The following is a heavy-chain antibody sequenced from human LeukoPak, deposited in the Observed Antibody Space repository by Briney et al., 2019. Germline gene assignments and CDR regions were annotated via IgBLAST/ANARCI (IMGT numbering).Heavy chain of an antibody. CDR2: IYSGGST. CDR3: ARGRFLEWFDGMDV. J-gene: IGHJ6*02. V-gene: IGHV3-53*01. CDR1: GFTVSSNY. D-gene: IGHD3-3*01. Sequence: GGSLRLSCAASGFTVSSNYMSWVRQAPGKGLEWVSVIYSGGSTYYADSVKGRFTISRDNSKNTLYLQMNSLRAEDTAVYYCARGRFLEWFDGMDVWGQGTTVTVSS.